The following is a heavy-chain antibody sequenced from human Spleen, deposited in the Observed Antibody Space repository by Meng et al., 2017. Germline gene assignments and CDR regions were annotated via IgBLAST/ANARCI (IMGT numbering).Heavy chain of an antibody. CDR3: ARGNCSGGSCYDYFDY. V-gene: IGHV4-31*01. CDR1: GGSISSGDYY. Sequence: RLQESGPGLVKPSQTLSLTCTVSGGSISSGDYYWSWIRQHPGKGLEWIGYIYYSGSTYYNPSLKGLVTISVDTSKNQFSLKLSSVTAADTAVYYCARGNCSGGSCYDYFDYWGQGTLVTVSS. CDR2: IYYSGST. J-gene: IGHJ4*02. D-gene: IGHD2-15*01.